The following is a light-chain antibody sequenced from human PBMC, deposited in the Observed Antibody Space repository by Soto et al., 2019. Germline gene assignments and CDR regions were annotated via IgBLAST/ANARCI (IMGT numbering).Light chain of an antibody. CDR1: QSVTSNY. V-gene: IGKV3-20*01. Sequence: EVVMTQSPATLSVSPGERATLSCRASQSVTSNYLAWYQQKPGQAPRLLIYGISSRATGVPDGFSGSGSGTDFTLTISRLEPEDFAVYYCQQYTDWPLTFGQGTKVDIK. J-gene: IGKJ1*01. CDR2: GIS. CDR3: QQYTDWPLT.